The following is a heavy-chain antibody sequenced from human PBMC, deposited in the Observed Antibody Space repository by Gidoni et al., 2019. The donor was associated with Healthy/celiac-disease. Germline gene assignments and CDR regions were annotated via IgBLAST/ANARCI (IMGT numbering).Heavy chain of an antibody. J-gene: IGHJ6*02. CDR1: ASTFSSYA. CDR2: ILPIFGTA. D-gene: IGHD3-10*01. CDR3: ARDASGVLG. Sequence: VQLVQPGAEVTQPGSSVKVSCKASASTFSSYAISWVRQAPGQGLEWMGGILPIFGTANYAQKFQGRVTITADESTSTAYRELSSLRSEDTAVYYCARDASGVLGWGQGTTVTVSS. V-gene: IGHV1-69*12.